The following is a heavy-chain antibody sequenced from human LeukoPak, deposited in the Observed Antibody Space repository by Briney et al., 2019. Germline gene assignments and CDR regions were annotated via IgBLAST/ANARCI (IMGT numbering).Heavy chain of an antibody. CDR2: IYTSGST. CDR1: GGSISSDNYS. V-gene: IGHV4-61*02. D-gene: IGHD3-22*01. Sequence: SETLSLTCTVSGGSISSDNYSWSWIRQPAGKGLEWIGRIYTSGSTNYNPSLKSRVTISVDTSKKQFSLKLSSVTAADTAVYYCAREEIGYYDSSSRGWFDPWGQGTLVTVSS. CDR3: AREEIGYYDSSSRGWFDP. J-gene: IGHJ5*02.